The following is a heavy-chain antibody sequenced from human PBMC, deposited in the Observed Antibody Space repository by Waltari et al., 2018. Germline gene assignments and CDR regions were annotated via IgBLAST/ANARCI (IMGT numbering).Heavy chain of an antibody. Sequence: QVQLVQSGAEVKKPGSSVKVSCKASGDAFSRYAFSWVRQGPGPGLEWLGWISPIFGTADYAQKFQDRVTITADESTNTAYMELSSLRSEDTAVYHCARSGGPVVPPAIRHSVADYYYYYMDVWGKGTTVTVSS. V-gene: IGHV1-69*01. D-gene: IGHD2-2*02. CDR2: ISPIFGTA. J-gene: IGHJ6*03. CDR1: GDAFSRYA. CDR3: ARSGGPVVPPAIRHSVADYYYYYMDV.